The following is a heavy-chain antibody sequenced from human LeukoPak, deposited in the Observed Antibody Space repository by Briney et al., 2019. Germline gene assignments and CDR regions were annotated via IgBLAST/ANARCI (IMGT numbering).Heavy chain of an antibody. V-gene: IGHV5-10-1*01. D-gene: IGHD2-2*01. CDR1: GLSFTSYW. J-gene: IGHJ4*02. Sequence: HGESLRISCKGSGLSFTSYWISWVRQMPGKGLEWMGRIDPSDSYTNYSPSFQGHVTISADKSISTAYLQWSSLKASDTAMYYCARHQTAYQSLLFLWGQGTLVTVSS. CDR2: IDPSDSYT. CDR3: ARHQTAYQSLLFL.